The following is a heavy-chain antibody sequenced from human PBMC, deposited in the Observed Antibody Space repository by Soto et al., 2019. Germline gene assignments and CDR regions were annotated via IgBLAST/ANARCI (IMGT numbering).Heavy chain of an antibody. D-gene: IGHD3-22*01. V-gene: IGHV4-39*01. J-gene: IGHJ5*02. CDR2: LYYSGST. Sequence: KTSETLSLTCTVSGGSIRSSSYYWGWIRQPPGKGLEWIGSLYYSGSTYYNPSLKSRVTISVDTSKNQFSLKLSSVTAADTAVYYCARRRQDYCDKNRFDPWGQGTLVTVSS. CDR3: ARRRQDYCDKNRFDP. CDR1: GGSIRSSSYY.